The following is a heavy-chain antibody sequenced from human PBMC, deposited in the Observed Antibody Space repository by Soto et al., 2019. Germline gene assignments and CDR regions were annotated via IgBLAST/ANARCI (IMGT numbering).Heavy chain of an antibody. Sequence: VGSLRLSCAASGFTFSDYYMSWNLQAPGKGLEWVSYISSSGSTIYYADSVKGRFTISRDNAKNSLYLQMNSLRAEDTAVYYCAREGYSYGRKSDAFDFWGQGTMVTVS. D-gene: IGHD5-18*01. CDR1: GFTFSDYY. J-gene: IGHJ3*01. CDR3: AREGYSYGRKSDAFDF. CDR2: ISSSGSTI. V-gene: IGHV3-11*01.